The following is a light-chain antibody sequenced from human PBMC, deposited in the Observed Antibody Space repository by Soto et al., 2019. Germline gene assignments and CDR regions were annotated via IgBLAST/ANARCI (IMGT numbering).Light chain of an antibody. CDR2: DAS. CDR1: QDISNY. CDR3: QQYDNLPLT. V-gene: IGKV1-33*01. Sequence: DLQMTQSPSSLSASVGDRVTITCQASQDISNYLNWYQQKPGKDPKLLIYDASNLETGVPSRFSGSGSGTDFTFTISRRQPADIATYYCQQYDNLPLTFGGGTKVEIK. J-gene: IGKJ4*01.